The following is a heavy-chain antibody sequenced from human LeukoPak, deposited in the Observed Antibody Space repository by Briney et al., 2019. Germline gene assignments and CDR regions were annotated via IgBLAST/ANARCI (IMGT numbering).Heavy chain of an antibody. Sequence: GGSLRLSCAASGFTFSSYWMSWVRQAPGEGLEWVAKINQDGTEKAYVDSVRGRFTISRDNAKNSLFLQMNSLRAEDTAVYYCARDQDGYSHFDYWGQGTLVTVSS. CDR3: ARDQDGYSHFDY. CDR2: INQDGTEK. V-gene: IGHV3-7*03. CDR1: GFTFSSYW. D-gene: IGHD5-24*01. J-gene: IGHJ4*02.